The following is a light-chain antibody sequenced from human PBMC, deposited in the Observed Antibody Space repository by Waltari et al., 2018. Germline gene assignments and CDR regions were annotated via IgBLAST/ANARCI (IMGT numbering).Light chain of an antibody. CDR1: QSVSSN. Sequence: EIVMTQSPATLSVSPGARATLSCRPSQSVSSNFAWYQQKPGQAPRLLIYGASTRATGIPARFSGSGSGTEFTLTISSMQSEDFAVYYCQQYNNWPPWTFGQGTKVEIK. J-gene: IGKJ1*01. V-gene: IGKV3-15*01. CDR2: GAS. CDR3: QQYNNWPPWT.